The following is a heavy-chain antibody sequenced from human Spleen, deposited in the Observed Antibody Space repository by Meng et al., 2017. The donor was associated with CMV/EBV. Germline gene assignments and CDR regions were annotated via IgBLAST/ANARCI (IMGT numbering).Heavy chain of an antibody. CDR3: AKDKSYYDSSGCFDY. V-gene: IGHV3-9*03. Sequence: SLKISCAASGSTFDDYAMHWVRQAPGKGLEWVSGISWNSGSIGYADSVKGRFTISRDNAKNSLYLQMNSLRAEDMALYYCAKDKSYYDSSGCFDYWGQGTLVTVSS. J-gene: IGHJ4*02. CDR1: GSTFDDYA. CDR2: ISWNSGSI. D-gene: IGHD3-22*01.